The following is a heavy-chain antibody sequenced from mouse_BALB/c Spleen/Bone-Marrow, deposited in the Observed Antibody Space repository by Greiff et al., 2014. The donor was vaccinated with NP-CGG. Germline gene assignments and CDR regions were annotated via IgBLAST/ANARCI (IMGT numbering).Heavy chain of an antibody. D-gene: IGHD4-1*01. CDR2: IDPANGNT. V-gene: IGHV14-3*02. Sequence: EVKLMESGAELVKPGASVKLSCTASGFNIKDTYMHWVKQRPEQGLEWIGRIDPANGNTKYDPKFQGKATITADTSSNTAYLQLSSLTSEDTAVYYFARWEYSAMDYWGQGTSVTVSS. CDR3: ARWEYSAMDY. CDR1: GFNIKDTY. J-gene: IGHJ4*01.